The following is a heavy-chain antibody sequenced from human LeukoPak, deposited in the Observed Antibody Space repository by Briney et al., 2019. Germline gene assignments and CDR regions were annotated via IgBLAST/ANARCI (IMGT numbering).Heavy chain of an antibody. V-gene: IGHV1-8*01. CDR1: GYTFTSYD. D-gene: IGHD2-2*02. CDR3: ARKGVVPAAIFDY. J-gene: IGHJ4*02. Sequence: ASVKVSCKASGYTFTSYDINWVRQATGQGLEWMGWMNPNGGNTGYAQKFQGRVTMTRNTSISTAYMELSSLRSEDTAVYYCARKGVVPAAIFDYWGQGTLVTVSS. CDR2: MNPNGGNT.